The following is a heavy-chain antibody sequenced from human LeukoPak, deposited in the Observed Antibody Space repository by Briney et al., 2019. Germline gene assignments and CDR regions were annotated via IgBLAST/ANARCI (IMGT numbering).Heavy chain of an antibody. CDR1: GYTFSTFW. D-gene: IGHD1-26*01. Sequence: PGGSLRLSCAASGYTFSTFWMHWVRHAPGKGLMWVSQINNDGSDTKYADSVKGRFTISRDNAKNTVYLQMNSLRAEDTAVYYCARDPLLWELPSDFWGQGTLVTVSS. J-gene: IGHJ4*02. CDR2: INNDGSDT. CDR3: ARDPLLWELPSDF. V-gene: IGHV3-74*03.